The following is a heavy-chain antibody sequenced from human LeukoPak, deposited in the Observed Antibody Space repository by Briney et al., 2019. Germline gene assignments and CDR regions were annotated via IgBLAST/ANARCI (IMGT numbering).Heavy chain of an antibody. D-gene: IGHD6-19*01. CDR1: GFTSSNYW. J-gene: IGHJ4*02. CDR3: VGSSGWLFDY. V-gene: IGHV3-7*01. CDR2: IKEDGSRI. Sequence: LTGGSLRLSCAGTGFTSSNYWMNWVRQAPGKGLEWVANIKEDGSRINYVDSVKGRFTISRDNAKNSVYLQMDNLRAEDTAVYYCVGSSGWLFDYWGQGILVAVSS.